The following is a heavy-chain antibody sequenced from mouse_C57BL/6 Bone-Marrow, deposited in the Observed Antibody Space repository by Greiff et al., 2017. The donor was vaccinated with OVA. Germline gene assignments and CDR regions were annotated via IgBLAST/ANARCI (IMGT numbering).Heavy chain of an antibody. D-gene: IGHD1-1*01. CDR1: GYTFTSYW. CDR2: IYPSDSET. J-gene: IGHJ4*01. CDR3: ARSYYGSIRFAREG. Sequence: QVQLKQPGAELVRPGSSVKLSCKASGYTFTSYWMDWVKQRPGQGLEWIGNIYPSDSETHYNQKFKDKATLTVATSSSPAYMQLRSLTSEDAAVYGGARSYYGSIRFAREGGGQGASVTVAS. V-gene: IGHV1-61*01.